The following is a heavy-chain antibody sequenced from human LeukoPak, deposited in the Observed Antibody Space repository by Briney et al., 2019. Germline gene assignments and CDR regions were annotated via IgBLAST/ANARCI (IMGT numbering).Heavy chain of an antibody. CDR3: ARDIEGSYYDHDAFDI. Sequence: GGSLRLSCAASGFTFRTYYMNWVRQAPGKGLEWVSSIGSSTTYIYYADSVKGRFTISRDNTKSSLYLQMNSLRAEDTAVYYCARDIEGSYYDHDAFDIWAKGQWSPSLQ. V-gene: IGHV3-21*01. D-gene: IGHD1-26*01. CDR2: IGSSTTYI. CDR1: GFTFRTYY. J-gene: IGHJ3*02.